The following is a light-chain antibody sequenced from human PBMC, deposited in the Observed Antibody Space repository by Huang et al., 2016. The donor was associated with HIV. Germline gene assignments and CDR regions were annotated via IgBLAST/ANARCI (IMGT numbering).Light chain of an antibody. CDR2: KVS. CDR1: QSLVHSDGDTY. CDR3: MQGTHWPPIT. Sequence: DVVMTQSPLSLPVTLGQPASISCRSSQSLVHSDGDTYLNWFQQRPGQSPRPLSYKVSNRDSGVPDRFSGSGSGTDFTLKISRVEAEDVGVYYCMQGTHWPPITFGQGTRLEIK. J-gene: IGKJ5*01. V-gene: IGKV2-30*02.